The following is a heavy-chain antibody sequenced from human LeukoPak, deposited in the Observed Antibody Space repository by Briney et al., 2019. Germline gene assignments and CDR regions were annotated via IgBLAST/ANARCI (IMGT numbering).Heavy chain of an antibody. V-gene: IGHV3-74*01. CDR1: GFTFRSYE. CDR3: ASLDPFDY. CDR2: INSDGTKT. J-gene: IGHJ4*02. Sequence: GGSLRLSCAASGFTFRSYEMHWVRLVPGKGLTWVSRINSDGTKTDYADSVKGRFTISRDNPKNTLFLQMNSLRAEDTAIYYCASLDPFDYWGQGTLVTVSS.